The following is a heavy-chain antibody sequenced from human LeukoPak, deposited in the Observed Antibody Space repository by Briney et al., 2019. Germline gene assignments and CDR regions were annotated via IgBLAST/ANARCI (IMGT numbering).Heavy chain of an antibody. Sequence: ASVKVSCKASGYTFSTYDINWVRQATGQGLEWMGWMSPSNGNTGFAQNFQGRVTMTRDTSIDTAYMDLSSLTSEDTAVYYCARVGSSDFGLLQHWGQGTLVTVSS. CDR3: ARVGSSDFGLLQH. V-gene: IGHV1-8*01. J-gene: IGHJ1*01. D-gene: IGHD3/OR15-3a*01. CDR1: GYTFSTYD. CDR2: MSPSNGNT.